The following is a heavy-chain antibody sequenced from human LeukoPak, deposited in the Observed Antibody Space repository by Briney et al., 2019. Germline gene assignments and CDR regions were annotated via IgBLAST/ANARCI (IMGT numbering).Heavy chain of an antibody. Sequence: HPGGSLRLSCAASGFTFSSYSMNWVRQAPGKGLEWVSYISSSSSTIYYADSVKGRFTISRDNSKNTLYLQMNSLRAEDTAVYYCARDAGMADYWGQGTLVTVSS. CDR1: GFTFSSYS. CDR2: ISSSSSTI. CDR3: ARDAGMADY. V-gene: IGHV3-48*01. J-gene: IGHJ4*02. D-gene: IGHD5-24*01.